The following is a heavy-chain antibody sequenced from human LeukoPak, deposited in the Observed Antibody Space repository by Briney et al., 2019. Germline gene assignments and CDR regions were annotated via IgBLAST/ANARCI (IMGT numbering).Heavy chain of an antibody. CDR2: ISYDGSNK. D-gene: IGHD5-18*01. V-gene: IGHV3-30*04. CDR1: GFTFSSYA. Sequence: GRSLRLSCAASGFTFSSYAMHWVRQAPGKGLEWVAVISYDGSNKYYADSVKGRFTISRDNSKNTLYLQMNSLRAEDTAVYYCAGDAPYSYGTLDYYYYYYMDVWGKGTTVTVSS. CDR3: AGDAPYSYGTLDYYYYYYMDV. J-gene: IGHJ6*03.